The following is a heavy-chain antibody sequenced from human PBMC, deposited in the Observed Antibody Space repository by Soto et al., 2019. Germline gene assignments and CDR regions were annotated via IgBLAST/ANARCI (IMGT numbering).Heavy chain of an antibody. CDR3: AREWHSSSSSHLAPGY. D-gene: IGHD6-6*01. CDR2: ISYDGSNK. Sequence: QVQLVESGGGVVQPGRSLRLSCAASGFTFSSYAMHWVRQAPGKGLEWVAVISYDGSNKYYADSVKGRFTISRDNSKNTMYLQMNSMRAEDTAVYDCAREWHSSSSSHLAPGYWGQGTLVTVSS. V-gene: IGHV3-30-3*01. J-gene: IGHJ4*02. CDR1: GFTFSSYA.